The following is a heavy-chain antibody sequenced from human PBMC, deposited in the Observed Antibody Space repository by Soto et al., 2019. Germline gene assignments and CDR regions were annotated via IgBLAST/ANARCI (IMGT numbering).Heavy chain of an antibody. CDR1: VFTFSSYW. CDR2: IKQDGSEK. Sequence: GGSLRLSCAASVFTFSSYWMSWVRQAPGKGLEWVANIKQDGSEKYYVDSVKGRFTISRDNAKNSLYLQMNSLRAEDTAVYYCARMSEITMIVVADAFDIWGQGTMVTVSS. D-gene: IGHD3-22*01. V-gene: IGHV3-7*01. CDR3: ARMSEITMIVVADAFDI. J-gene: IGHJ3*02.